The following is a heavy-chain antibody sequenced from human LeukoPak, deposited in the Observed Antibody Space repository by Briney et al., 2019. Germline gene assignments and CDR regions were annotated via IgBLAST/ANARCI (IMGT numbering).Heavy chain of an antibody. Sequence: PSETLSLTCTVSGGSIGTYYWSWIRQPPGKGLEWIGYIYYSGSTNYNPSLKSRVTISVDTSKNQFSLKLSSVTAADTAVYYCARDDEGYYFDYWGQGTLVTVSS. CDR2: IYYSGST. V-gene: IGHV4-59*01. J-gene: IGHJ4*02. CDR1: GGSIGTYY. CDR3: ARDDEGYYFDY.